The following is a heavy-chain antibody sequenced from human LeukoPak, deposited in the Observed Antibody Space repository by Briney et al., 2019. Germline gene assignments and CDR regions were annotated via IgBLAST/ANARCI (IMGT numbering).Heavy chain of an antibody. J-gene: IGHJ4*02. D-gene: IGHD2-2*01. CDR1: GFTFSSYW. Sequence: GGSLRLSCAASGFTFSSYWMHWVRQAPGKGLVWVSRINRDGSITTYADSVRGRFTISRDNAKSTLYLQMNSLRAEDTAVYYCASSTQIPKYADYWGQGALVTVSS. CDR3: ASSTQIPKYADY. V-gene: IGHV3-74*01. CDR2: INRDGSIT.